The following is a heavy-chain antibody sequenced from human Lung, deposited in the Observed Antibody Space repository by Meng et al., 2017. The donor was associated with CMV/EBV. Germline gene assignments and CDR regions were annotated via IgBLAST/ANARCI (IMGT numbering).Heavy chain of an antibody. CDR3: ATGATLDH. D-gene: IGHD3-10*01. V-gene: IGHV3-21*01. CDR2: ISSTSAYI. Sequence: GGSLRLSCAASGFTFSSYRINWVRQAPGKGLEWVASISSTSAYIYYAESVEGRFIISRDNAKSSLYLTMDNLAVEDTAVYYCATGATLDHWGQGTLVTVSS. J-gene: IGHJ4*02. CDR1: GFTFSSYR.